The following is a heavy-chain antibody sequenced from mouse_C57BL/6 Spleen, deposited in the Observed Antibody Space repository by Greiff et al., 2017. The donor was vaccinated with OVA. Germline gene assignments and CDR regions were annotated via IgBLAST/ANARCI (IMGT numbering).Heavy chain of an antibody. CDR3: ARVALYYYGTTRYYFDY. Sequence: EVKLVESEGGLVQPGSSMKLSCTASGFTFSDYYMAWVRQVPEKGLEWVANINYDGSSTYYLDSLKSRFIISRDNAKNMLYLQMSSLKSKDTATYYCARVALYYYGTTRYYFDYGGQGTTLTVSS. J-gene: IGHJ2*01. V-gene: IGHV5-16*01. CDR1: GFTFSDYY. CDR2: INYDGSST. D-gene: IGHD1-1*01.